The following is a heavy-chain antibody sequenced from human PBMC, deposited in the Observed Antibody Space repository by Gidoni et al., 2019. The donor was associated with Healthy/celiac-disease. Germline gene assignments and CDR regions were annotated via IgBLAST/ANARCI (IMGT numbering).Heavy chain of an antibody. CDR2: IRGSGGST. J-gene: IGHJ2*01. CDR1: GFPFSSYA. V-gene: IGHV3-23*01. D-gene: IGHD1-26*01. Sequence: EVQLLESGGVFVQPGGSLRLSCAASGFPFSSYAMSWVRQAPGTGLEWVSAIRGSGGSTYYADSVKGRFTISRDNSKNTLYLQMNSLRAEDTAVYYCAKDPKLTDHEWYFDLWGRGTLVTVSS. CDR3: AKDPKLTDHEWYFDL.